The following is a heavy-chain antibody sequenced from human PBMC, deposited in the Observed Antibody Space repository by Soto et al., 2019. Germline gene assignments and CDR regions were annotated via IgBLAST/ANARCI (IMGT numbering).Heavy chain of an antibody. CDR3: VRADYDSLTGSSLGYYDY. CDR2: IWYDESKR. V-gene: IGHV3-33*01. J-gene: IGHJ4*02. CDR1: GFTFSFYG. D-gene: IGHD3-9*01. Sequence: QVQLVESGGSVVQPGRSLRLSCAASGFTFSFYGMHWVRQAPGKGLEWVAVIWYDESKRYYADSVRGRFTISRDNSKNTLDLQMDSLRVEDTAVYYCVRADYDSLTGSSLGYYDYWGQGTLVTVSS.